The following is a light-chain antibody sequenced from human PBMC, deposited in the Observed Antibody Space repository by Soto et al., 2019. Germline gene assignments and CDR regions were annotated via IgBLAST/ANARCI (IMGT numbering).Light chain of an antibody. V-gene: IGKV1-27*01. CDR2: AAS. J-gene: IGKJ4*01. CDR3: QKYDCAPLT. CDR1: QDINIY. Sequence: DIQMTQSPSSLSASVGDRVTITCRAGQDINIYLAWYQQKPGKVPKLLISAASTLQSGVPSRFSGSGSGTAFTLNISSLQPEDVATYYCQKYDCAPLTLRGETKLEIK.